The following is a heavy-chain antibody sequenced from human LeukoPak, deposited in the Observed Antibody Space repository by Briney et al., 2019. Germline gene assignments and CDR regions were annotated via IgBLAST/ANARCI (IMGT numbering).Heavy chain of an antibody. CDR3: ARERRRYYGSGSYYPLGGMDV. V-gene: IGHV4-34*01. CDR1: GGSFSGYY. J-gene: IGHJ6*04. CDR2: INHSGST. Sequence: SETLSLTCAAYGGSFSGYYWSWIRQPPGKGLEWIGEINHSGSTNYNPSLKSRVTISVDTSKNQFSLKLSSVTAADTAVYYCARERRRYYGSGSYYPLGGMDVWGKGTTVTVSP. D-gene: IGHD3-10*01.